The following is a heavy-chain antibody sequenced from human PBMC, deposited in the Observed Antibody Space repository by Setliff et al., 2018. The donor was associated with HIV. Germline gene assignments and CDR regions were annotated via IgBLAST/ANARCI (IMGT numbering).Heavy chain of an antibody. J-gene: IGHJ4*02. V-gene: IGHV1-46*01. D-gene: IGHD1-26*01. Sequence: GASVKVSCKASGYTFTRYFMHCVRQAPGQGLEWLGMINPSGGSTWYAQKFQGRVTMTGDTSTNTRCMELSSLRSEDTAVYYCARGWEGGMDYWGQGTLVTVSS. CDR2: INPSGGST. CDR1: GYTFTRYF. CDR3: ARGWEGGMDY.